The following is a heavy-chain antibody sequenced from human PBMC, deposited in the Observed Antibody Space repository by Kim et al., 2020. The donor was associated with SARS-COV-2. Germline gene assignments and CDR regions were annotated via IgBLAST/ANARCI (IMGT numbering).Heavy chain of an antibody. D-gene: IGHD5-18*01. CDR1: GFTFSTYY. CDR3: ARAGYTYGLVY. Sequence: GGSLRLSCGASGFTFSTYYMTCVRQAPGKGLEWVANIKEDGSEKYYVDSVKGRFTISRDNAQNSLYLQIDSLRADDTAVFYCARAGYTYGLVYWGHGTL. CDR2: IKEDGSEK. J-gene: IGHJ4*01. V-gene: IGHV3-7*01.